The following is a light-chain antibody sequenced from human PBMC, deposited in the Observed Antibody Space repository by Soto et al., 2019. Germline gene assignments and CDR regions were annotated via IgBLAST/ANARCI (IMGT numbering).Light chain of an antibody. J-gene: IGKJ4*01. CDR2: GAS. Sequence: LTHSPVPLPKSPNKRATLSCRASQSVSSSYLAWYQQKPGQAPRLLIYGASSRATGIPDRFSGSGSGTDFTLTISRLEPEDFAVYYCQQYGSSPLTFGGGTKVDIK. CDR1: QSVSSSY. CDR3: QQYGSSPLT. V-gene: IGKV3-20*01.